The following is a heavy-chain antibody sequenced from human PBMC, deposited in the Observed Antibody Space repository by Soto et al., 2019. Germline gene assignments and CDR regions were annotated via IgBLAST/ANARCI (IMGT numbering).Heavy chain of an antibody. D-gene: IGHD6-19*01. CDR1: GYTFTSYA. V-gene: IGHV7-4-1*01. CDR2: INTNTGNP. J-gene: IGHJ3*02. CDR3: AVVAGIAVLEDAFDI. Sequence: ASVKVSCKASGYTFTSYAMNWVRQAPGQGLEWMGWINTNTGNPTYAQGFTGRFVFSLDTSVSTAYLQICSLKAEDTAVYYCAVVAGIAVLEDAFDIWGKGTMVTVPS.